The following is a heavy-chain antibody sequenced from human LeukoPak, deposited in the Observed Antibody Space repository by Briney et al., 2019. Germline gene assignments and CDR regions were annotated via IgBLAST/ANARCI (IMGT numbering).Heavy chain of an antibody. D-gene: IGHD2-21*01. CDR3: ARIASDAFDI. J-gene: IGHJ3*02. CDR2: VDGGGGGT. V-gene: IGHV3-23*01. Sequence: GGSLRLSCAASGFTLSSYAMTWVRQAPGRGLEWVSSVDGGGGGTYYADSVKGRFTISRDNSKNTLYLQMNSLRAKDTAVYYCARIASDAFDIWGQGTMVTVSS. CDR1: GFTLSSYA.